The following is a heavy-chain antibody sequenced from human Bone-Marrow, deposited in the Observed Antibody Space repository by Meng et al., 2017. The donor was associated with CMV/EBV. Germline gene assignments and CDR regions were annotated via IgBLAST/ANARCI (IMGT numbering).Heavy chain of an antibody. CDR2: ISSSSSYI. CDR1: GFTFSSYS. V-gene: IGHV3-21*01. J-gene: IGHJ4*02. Sequence: GESLKISCAASGFTFSSYSMNWVRQAPGKGLEWVSSISSSSSYIYYADSVKGRFTISRDNSNNTLYLQMNSLKTEDTAVYYCAGLWSFLLVWGQGTLVTVSS. D-gene: IGHD2-15*01. CDR3: AGLWSFLLV.